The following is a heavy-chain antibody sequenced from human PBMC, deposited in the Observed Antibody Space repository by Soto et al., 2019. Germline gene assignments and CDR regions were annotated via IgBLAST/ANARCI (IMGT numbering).Heavy chain of an antibody. D-gene: IGHD7-27*01. CDR1: GFTFSSYW. CDR2: IKQDGSIK. CDR3: VRNRELGLGRYFDS. J-gene: IGHJ4*02. V-gene: IGHV3-7*01. Sequence: PGGSLRLSCTASGFTFSSYWMSWVRQAPGMGLEWVANIKQDGSIKYYVDSVKGRLTISRDNAKNSLYLQTNSLRAEDTAVYYCVRNRELGLGRYFDSWGQGTLVTVSS.